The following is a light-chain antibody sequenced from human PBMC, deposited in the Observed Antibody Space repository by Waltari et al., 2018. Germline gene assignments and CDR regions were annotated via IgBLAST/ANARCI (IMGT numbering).Light chain of an antibody. CDR1: QVLDSF. CDR3: QHSYNNPQT. CDR2: AAS. V-gene: IGKV1-39*01. J-gene: IGKJ1*01. Sequence: DIKMTQSPSSLSASVGDSVTITCRASQVLDSFLAWYQKKPGEAPKLLIFAASTLHSVVPARFSGSGSGADYTLTITSLQPEDAATYYCQHSYNNPQTFGPGTRVEIK.